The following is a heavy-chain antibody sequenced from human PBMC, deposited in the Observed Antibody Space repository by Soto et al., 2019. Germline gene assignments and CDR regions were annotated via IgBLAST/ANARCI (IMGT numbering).Heavy chain of an antibody. CDR3: AHSHVWAGPEN. D-gene: IGHD3-16*01. Sequence: QITLKESGPTLVRPTQPLTLTCTFSGFSLSSSGVGVGWIRQPPGKALEWLAVVYWDDDKRYSPSLKNRLTITKDTSRNQVVLTMTNMDPVDTATYYCAHSHVWAGPENWGPGTLVTVSS. V-gene: IGHV2-5*02. J-gene: IGHJ4*02. CDR2: VYWDDDK. CDR1: GFSLSSSGVG.